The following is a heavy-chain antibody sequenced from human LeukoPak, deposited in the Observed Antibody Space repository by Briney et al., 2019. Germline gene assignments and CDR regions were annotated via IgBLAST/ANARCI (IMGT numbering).Heavy chain of an antibody. CDR3: ARGLLWFGELFLYFDY. D-gene: IGHD3-10*01. V-gene: IGHV4-30-4*01. CDR1: GGSISSGDYY. J-gene: IGHJ4*02. Sequence: SQTLSLTCTVSGGSISSGDYYWSWIRQPPGTGLEWIGYIYYSGSTYYNPSLKSRVTISVDTSKNQFSLKLSSVTAADTAVYYCARGLLWFGELFLYFDYWGQGALVTVSS. CDR2: IYYSGST.